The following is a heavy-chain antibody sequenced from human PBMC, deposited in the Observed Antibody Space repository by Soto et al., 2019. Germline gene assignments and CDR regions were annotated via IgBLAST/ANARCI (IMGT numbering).Heavy chain of an antibody. CDR1: GGSISSGGYY. Sequence: SETLSLTCTVSGGSISSGGYYWSWIRQHPGKGLEWIGYIYYSGSTYYNPSLKSRVTISVDTSKNQFSLKLSSVTAADTAVYYCARDLRAGRPSYYYYGMDVWCQGTTVTVSS. V-gene: IGHV4-31*03. CDR2: IYYSGST. J-gene: IGHJ6*02. CDR3: ARDLRAGRPSYYYYGMDV. D-gene: IGHD6-19*01.